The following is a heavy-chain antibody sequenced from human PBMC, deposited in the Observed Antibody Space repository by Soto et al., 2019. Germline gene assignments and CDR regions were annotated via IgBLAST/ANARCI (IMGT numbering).Heavy chain of an antibody. CDR2: ISAYNGNT. Sequence: ASVKVSFKASGYTFTSYGISCVRQAPRQGLEWMGWISAYNGNTNYAQKLQGRVTMTTDTSTSTAYMELRSLRSDDTAVYYCARDTEYSSSSRGTYYYYYGMDVWGQGTTVTVSS. V-gene: IGHV1-18*01. CDR1: GYTFTSYG. J-gene: IGHJ6*02. D-gene: IGHD6-6*01. CDR3: ARDTEYSSSSRGTYYYYYGMDV.